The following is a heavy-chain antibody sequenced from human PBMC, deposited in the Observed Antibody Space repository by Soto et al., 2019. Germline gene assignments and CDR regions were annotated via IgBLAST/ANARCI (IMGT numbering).Heavy chain of an antibody. Sequence: SETLSLTCTVSGGSISSYCWSWIRQPPGKGLEWIGYIYYSGSTNYNPSLKSRVTISVDTSKNQFSLKLSSVTAADTAMYYCARYIGGYPLLSYYYYGMDVWGQGTTVT. CDR2: IYYSGST. V-gene: IGHV4-59*08. CDR1: GGSISSYC. CDR3: ARYIGGYPLLSYYYYGMDV. J-gene: IGHJ6*02. D-gene: IGHD5-12*01.